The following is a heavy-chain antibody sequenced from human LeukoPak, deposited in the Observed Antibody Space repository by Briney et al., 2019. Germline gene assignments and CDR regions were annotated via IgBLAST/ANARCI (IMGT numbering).Heavy chain of an antibody. V-gene: IGHV3-48*01. CDR1: GFTFSSYS. CDR2: ISSSSSTI. Sequence: GGSLRLSCAASGFTFSSYSMNWVRQAPGKGLEWVSYISSSSSTIYYADSVKGRFTISRDNAKNSLYLQMNSLRAEDTAVYYCAKLRHIVVVTAILNYWGQGTLVTVSS. D-gene: IGHD2-21*02. CDR3: AKLRHIVVVTAILNY. J-gene: IGHJ4*02.